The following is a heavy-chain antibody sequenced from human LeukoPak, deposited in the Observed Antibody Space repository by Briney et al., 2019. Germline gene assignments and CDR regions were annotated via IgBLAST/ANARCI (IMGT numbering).Heavy chain of an antibody. CDR1: AYSLTGYY. CDR3: ARDQDGMDV. V-gene: IGHV1-2*02. Sequence: GASVRVSCKASAYSLTGYYMNWVRQAPGQGLEWMGWINPNSGGTNYAQNFQGRVTMTRDASISPAYMELSRLRSGDTAVYYCARDQDGMDVWGQGTTVTVSS. CDR2: INPNSGGT. J-gene: IGHJ6*02.